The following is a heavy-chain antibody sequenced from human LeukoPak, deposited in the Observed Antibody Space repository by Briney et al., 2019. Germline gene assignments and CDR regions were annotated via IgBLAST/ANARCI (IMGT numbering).Heavy chain of an antibody. D-gene: IGHD3-22*01. J-gene: IGHJ4*02. Sequence: SETLSLTCAVSGYSISSGYYWGWIRQPPGKGLEWIGSIYHSGSTYYNPSLKSRVTISVDTSKNQFSLKLSSVTAADTAVYYCARGLYYYDSSGSDYWGQGTLVSVCS. CDR1: GYSISSGYY. CDR3: ARGLYYYDSSGSDY. V-gene: IGHV4-38-2*01. CDR2: IYHSGST.